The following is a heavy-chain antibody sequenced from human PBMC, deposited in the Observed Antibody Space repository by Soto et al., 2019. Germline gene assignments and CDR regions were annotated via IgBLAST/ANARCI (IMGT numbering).Heavy chain of an antibody. CDR1: GFTFSGSA. CDR2: IRSKANSYAT. Sequence: PGGSLRLSCAASGFTFSGSAMHWVRQASGKGLEWVGRIRSKANSYATAYAASVKGRFTIFRDDSKNTAYLQMNSLKTEDTAVYYCTSSRWLYIDYWGQGTLVTVSS. J-gene: IGHJ4*02. CDR3: TSSRWLYIDY. D-gene: IGHD6-19*01. V-gene: IGHV3-73*01.